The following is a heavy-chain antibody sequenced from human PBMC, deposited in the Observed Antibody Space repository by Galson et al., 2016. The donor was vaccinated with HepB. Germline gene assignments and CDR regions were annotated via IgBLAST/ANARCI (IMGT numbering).Heavy chain of an antibody. J-gene: IGHJ1*01. CDR3: ARCSTLRDLQH. Sequence: LSLTCTVSGDSINSYYWNWIRQSPGKGLEWLSYISSGGSTKIYAESVKGRSTVSRDNANNALYLHLNSLRDEDTAVYYCARCSTLRDLQHWGQGTLVTVSS. CDR2: ISSGGSTK. V-gene: IGHV3-48*02. D-gene: IGHD2/OR15-2a*01. CDR1: GDSINSYY.